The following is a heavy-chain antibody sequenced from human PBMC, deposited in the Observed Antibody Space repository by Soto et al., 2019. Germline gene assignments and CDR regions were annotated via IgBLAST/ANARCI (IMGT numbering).Heavy chain of an antibody. CDR2: IAYDGSNN. V-gene: IGHV3-30-3*01. CDR1: GFTFSDYA. CDR3: AGVDN. J-gene: IGHJ4*02. Sequence: QVQLVESGGGVVQPGRSLRLSCVASGFTFSDYAMYWVRQAPGKGLEWVALIAYDGSNNHCADSVKGRFTISRDNSKNPLYLQMDSLRGEDTATYYCAGVDNWGQGTVVTVSS. D-gene: IGHD5-12*01.